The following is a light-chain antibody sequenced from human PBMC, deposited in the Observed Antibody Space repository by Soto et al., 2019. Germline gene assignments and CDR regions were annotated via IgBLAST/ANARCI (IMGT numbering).Light chain of an antibody. CDR2: AAS. Sequence: DIQRTQSPSTLSASVGDRFTSTFRASQTISSWLAWYQQKPGKAPKRLIYAASNLQSGVPSRFSGSGSGTEFTLTISSLQPEDFATYFCLQHNNYPPTFGQGTKVDIK. V-gene: IGKV1-17*01. CDR3: LQHNNYPPT. J-gene: IGKJ1*01. CDR1: QTISSW.